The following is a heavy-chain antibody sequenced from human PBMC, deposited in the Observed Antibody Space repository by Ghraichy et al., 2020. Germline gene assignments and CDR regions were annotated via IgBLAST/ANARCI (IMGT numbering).Heavy chain of an antibody. CDR3: ARSETGGSLWFGELLQQFDY. Sequence: SETLSLTCTVSGGSISSSSYYWGWIRQPPGKGLEWIGSIYYSGSTYYNPSLKSRVTISVDTSKNQFSLKLSSVTAADTAVYYCARSETGGSLWFGELLQQFDYWGQGTLVTVSS. J-gene: IGHJ4*02. V-gene: IGHV4-39*07. CDR2: IYYSGST. CDR1: GGSISSSSYY. D-gene: IGHD3-10*01.